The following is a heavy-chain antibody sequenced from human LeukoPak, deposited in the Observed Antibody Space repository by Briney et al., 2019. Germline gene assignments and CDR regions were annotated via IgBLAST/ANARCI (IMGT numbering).Heavy chain of an antibody. CDR2: ISGSGGST. CDR3: AKDPSVSIMNAFDI. Sequence: RGSLRLSCAASGFTFGSYAMSWVRQAPGKGLEWVSAISGSGGSTYYADSVKGRFTISRDNSKNTLYLQMDSLRAEDTAVYYCAKDPSVSIMNAFDIWGQGTMVTVSS. J-gene: IGHJ3*02. CDR1: GFTFGSYA. D-gene: IGHD3-16*01. V-gene: IGHV3-23*01.